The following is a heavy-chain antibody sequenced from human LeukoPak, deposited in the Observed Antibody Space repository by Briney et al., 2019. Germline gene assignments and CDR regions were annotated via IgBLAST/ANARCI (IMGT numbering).Heavy chain of an antibody. J-gene: IGHJ2*01. D-gene: IGHD3-9*01. CDR3: ARKGYYDILTGYYLRYFDL. CDR1: GXSFSGYY. V-gene: IGHV4-34*01. CDR2: INPSGST. Sequence: PSETLSLTCAVYGXSFSGYYWSWIPQPPRKGLEWIGEINPSGSTNYNPSLKSRVTISVDTSKNQFSLKLSSVTAADTAVYYCARKGYYDILTGYYLRYFDLWGRGTLVTVSS.